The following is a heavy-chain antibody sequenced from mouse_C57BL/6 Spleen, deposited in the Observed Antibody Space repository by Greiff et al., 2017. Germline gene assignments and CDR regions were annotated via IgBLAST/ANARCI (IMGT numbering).Heavy chain of an antibody. J-gene: IGHJ2*01. D-gene: IGHD1-3*01. V-gene: IGHV1-81*01. CDR2: NYPRSGNT. Sequence: QVHVKQSGAELARPGASVKLSCKASGYTFTSYGISWLKQRTGQGLEWIGENYPRSGNTYYNEKFKGKATLTADKSSSTAYMELRSLTSEDSAVYFCARYNYSSYYFDYWGQGTTLTVSS. CDR3: ARYNYSSYYFDY. CDR1: GYTFTSYG.